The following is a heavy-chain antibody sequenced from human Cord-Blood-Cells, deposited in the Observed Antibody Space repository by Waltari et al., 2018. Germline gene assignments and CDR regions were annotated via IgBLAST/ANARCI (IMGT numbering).Heavy chain of an antibody. V-gene: IGHV3-48*03. D-gene: IGHD2-15*01. CDR1: GFTFSSYE. CDR3: ARDTTYCSGGSCYSNDYYYYGMDV. J-gene: IGHJ6*02. Sequence: EVQLVESGGGLVQPGGSLRLSCAASGFTFSSYEMNWVRQAPGKGLEWVSYISSSGSTIDYADSGKGRFTISRDNAKNSLYLQMNSLRAEDTAVYYCARDTTYCSGGSCYSNDYYYYGMDVWGQGTTVTVSS. CDR2: ISSSGSTI.